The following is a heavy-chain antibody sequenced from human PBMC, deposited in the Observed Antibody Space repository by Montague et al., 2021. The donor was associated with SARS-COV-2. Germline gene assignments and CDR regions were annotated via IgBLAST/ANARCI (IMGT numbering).Heavy chain of an antibody. Sequence: SETLSLTCTVSGGSMNNYYWSWIRLSPATGLEWIGYVFDSGATNSNPSLKSRVTISVETSKNRFSLKLISVTAADTAIYYCARLRYNGNDYENFILDSWGQGAPVTVSS. D-gene: IGHD5-12*01. J-gene: IGHJ4*02. CDR3: ARLRYNGNDYENFILDS. CDR1: GGSMNNYY. V-gene: IGHV4-59*08. CDR2: VFDSGAT.